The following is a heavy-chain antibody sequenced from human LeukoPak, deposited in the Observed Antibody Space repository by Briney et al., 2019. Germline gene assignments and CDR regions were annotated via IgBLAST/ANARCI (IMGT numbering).Heavy chain of an antibody. CDR1: GYTFTNYC. D-gene: IGHD4-17*01. CDR2: INPYNGNT. CDR3: ATEGGWSPTDYGDNVY. J-gene: IGHJ4*02. V-gene: IGHV1-18*01. Sequence: ASVKVSCKASGYTFTNYCISWVRQAPGQGLEWLAFINPYNGNTKAAQKFQGRVTLTTDTSTSTVYMEQRSLRSDDTALYYCATEGGWSPTDYGDNVYWGQGTLVTVSS.